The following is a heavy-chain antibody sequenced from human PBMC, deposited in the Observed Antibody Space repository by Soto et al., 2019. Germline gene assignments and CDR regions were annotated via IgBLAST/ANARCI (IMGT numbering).Heavy chain of an antibody. CDR2: IRSKANSYAT. V-gene: IGHV3-73*01. CDR1: GFTFSGSA. CDR3: TRDASGDY. D-gene: IGHD3-10*01. J-gene: IGHJ4*02. Sequence: GGSLRLSCAASGFTFSGSAIQWVRQASGKGLEWVGRIRSKANSYATAYAASVRGRFTISRDDSENTAFLQMHSLKTEDTAVYYCTRDASGDYWGQGTLVTVSS.